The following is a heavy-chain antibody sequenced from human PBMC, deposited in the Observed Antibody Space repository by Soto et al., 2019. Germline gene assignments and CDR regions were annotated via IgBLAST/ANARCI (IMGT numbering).Heavy chain of an antibody. CDR1: GGSVSSGSYY. CDR3: ARISGYSYGLPPYFDY. D-gene: IGHD5-18*01. J-gene: IGHJ4*02. V-gene: IGHV4-61*01. CDR2: IYYSGST. Sequence: QVQLQESGPGLVKPSETLSLTCTVSGGSVSSGSYYWSWIRQPPGKGLEWIGYIYYSGSTNYNPPRKSRVTISVDTSKNQFSLKLSSVTAADTAVYYCARISGYSYGLPPYFDYWGQGTLVTVSS.